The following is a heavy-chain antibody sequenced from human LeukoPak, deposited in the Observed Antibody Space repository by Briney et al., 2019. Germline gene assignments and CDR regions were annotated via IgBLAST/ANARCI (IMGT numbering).Heavy chain of an antibody. CDR1: GGSISSSSYY. Sequence: SETLSLTCTVSGGSISSSSYYWGWIRQPPGKGLEWIGSIYYSGSTYYNPSLKSRVTISVDTSKNQFSLKLSSVTAADTAVYYCASQGKEQWLVRAGWFDPWGQGTLVTVSS. CDR2: IYYSGST. J-gene: IGHJ5*02. CDR3: ASQGKEQWLVRAGWFDP. V-gene: IGHV4-39*01. D-gene: IGHD6-19*01.